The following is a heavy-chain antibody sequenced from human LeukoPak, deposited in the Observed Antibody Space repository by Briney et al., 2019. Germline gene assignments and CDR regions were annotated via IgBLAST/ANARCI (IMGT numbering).Heavy chain of an antibody. CDR1: GGSIISNNFY. V-gene: IGHV4-61*02. CDR3: ARVYCSSTSCYTQAGWFDP. J-gene: IGHJ5*02. CDR2: IYYSGST. D-gene: IGHD2-2*02. Sequence: PSQTLSLTCTVSGGSIISNNFYWSWIRQPAGKGLEWLGRIYYSGSTNYNPSLKSRVTISVDTSKNQFSLKLSSVTAADTAVYYCARVYCSSTSCYTQAGWFDPWGQGTLVTVSS.